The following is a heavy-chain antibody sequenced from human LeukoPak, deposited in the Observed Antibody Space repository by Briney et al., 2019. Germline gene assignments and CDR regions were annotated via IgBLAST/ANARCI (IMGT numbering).Heavy chain of an antibody. CDR2: ISAYNGNT. CDR3: ARDKVLMVYAINYYYYYGMDV. D-gene: IGHD2-8*01. Sequence: ASVKVSCKASGYTFTSYGISWVRQAPGQGLEWMGWISAYNGNTNYAQKLQGRVTMTTDTSTSTAYMALRSLRSDDTAVYYCARDKVLMVYAINYYYYYGMDVWGQGTTVTVSS. CDR1: GYTFTSYG. J-gene: IGHJ6*02. V-gene: IGHV1-18*01.